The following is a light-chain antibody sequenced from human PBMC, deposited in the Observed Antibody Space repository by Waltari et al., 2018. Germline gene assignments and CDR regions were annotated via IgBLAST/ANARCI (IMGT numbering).Light chain of an antibody. CDR1: SGSVSTTSY. V-gene: IGLV8-61*01. CDR2: KGD. Sequence: QTVVTQEPSWSVSPGGTVTLTCALSSGSVSTTSYPSWYQQTPGQAPRTLVYKGDTRSSGVPVRFSGSVVGNKAALTITGAHAVDESEYYCLMYMGSGIWVFGGGTKLTVL. CDR3: LMYMGSGIWV. J-gene: IGLJ3*02.